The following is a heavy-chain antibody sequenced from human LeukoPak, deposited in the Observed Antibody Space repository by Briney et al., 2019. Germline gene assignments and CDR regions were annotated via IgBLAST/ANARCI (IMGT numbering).Heavy chain of an antibody. CDR1: GGSFSGYY. J-gene: IGHJ3*02. CDR3: ARGYRITMIVEGAFDI. D-gene: IGHD3-22*01. CDR2: INHSGST. Sequence: PSETLSLTCAVYGGSFSGYYWSWIRQPPGKGLEWIGEINHSGSTNYNPSLKSRVTISVDTSKNQFSLKLSSVTAADTAVYYCARGYRITMIVEGAFDIWGQGTMVTVSA. V-gene: IGHV4-34*01.